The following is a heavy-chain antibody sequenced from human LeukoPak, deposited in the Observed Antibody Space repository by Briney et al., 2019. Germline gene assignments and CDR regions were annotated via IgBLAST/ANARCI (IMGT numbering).Heavy chain of an antibody. J-gene: IGHJ6*02. D-gene: IGHD6-19*01. CDR1: GFSFSSSA. V-gene: IGHV3-23*01. Sequence: PGGSLRLSSAAPGFSFSSSATGSGRHAPGEGLEWGSAISGSGGSTYYADSVKGRFTISRDNSKNTLNLQMNSLRAEDTAVYYCAKIASGGQWLGREDTYYYYGMDVWGQGTTVTVSS. CDR3: AKIASGGQWLGREDTYYYYGMDV. CDR2: ISGSGGST.